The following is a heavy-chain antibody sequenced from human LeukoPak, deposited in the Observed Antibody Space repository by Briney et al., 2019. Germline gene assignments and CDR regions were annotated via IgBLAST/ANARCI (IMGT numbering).Heavy chain of an antibody. CDR3: ARARLDFWSGYYFESYYGMDV. CDR1: GFTFSSDD. D-gene: IGHD3-3*01. J-gene: IGHJ6*02. Sequence: TGGSLRLSCAASGFTFSSDDMHWVRQATGKGLEWVSAIGTAGDAYYPGSVKGRFTISRENAKNSLYLQRNSLRAGDTAVYYCARARLDFWSGYYFESYYGMDVWGQGTTVTVSS. CDR2: IGTAGDA. V-gene: IGHV3-13*01.